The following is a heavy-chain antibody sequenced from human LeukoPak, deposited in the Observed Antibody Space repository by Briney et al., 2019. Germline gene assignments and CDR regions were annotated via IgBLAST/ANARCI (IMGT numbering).Heavy chain of an antibody. J-gene: IGHJ4*02. Sequence: GGSLRLSCAASGFTFSSYAMSWVRQAPGEGLEWVSAISGTGASTYYADSVRGRFTISRDNSKNTLYLQMNSLRAEDTAVYYCAKDLRQWLPLYYFDYWGQGTLVTVSS. CDR1: GFTFSSYA. CDR3: AKDLRQWLPLYYFDY. CDR2: ISGTGAST. D-gene: IGHD6-19*01. V-gene: IGHV3-23*01.